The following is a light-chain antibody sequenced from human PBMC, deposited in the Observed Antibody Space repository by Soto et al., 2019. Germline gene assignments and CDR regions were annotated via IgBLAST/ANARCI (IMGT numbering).Light chain of an antibody. CDR1: SSDVGGYNY. J-gene: IGLJ1*01. Sequence: QSALTQPASVSGSPGQSITISCTGTSSDVGGYNYVSWYQQHPGKAPKLMISEVTNRPSGVSNRFSGSKSGNTASLTISGLQGEDEADYYCSSYTRSTTLVFGTGTKLTVL. CDR3: SSYTRSTTLV. V-gene: IGLV2-14*01. CDR2: EVT.